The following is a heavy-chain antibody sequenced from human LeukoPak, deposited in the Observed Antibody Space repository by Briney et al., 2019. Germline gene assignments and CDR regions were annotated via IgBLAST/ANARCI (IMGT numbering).Heavy chain of an antibody. CDR1: GFTFSDYY. Sequence: GGSLRLSCAASGFTFSDYYMSWIRQAPGKGLEWVSYISSSGSTIYYADSVKGRFTISRDNAKNSLYLQMNSLRAEDTAVYYCARLTPPLWFGEISGIYYYYYYGMDVWGQGTTVTVSS. V-gene: IGHV3-11*04. CDR3: ARLTPPLWFGEISGIYYYYYYGMDV. D-gene: IGHD3-10*01. CDR2: ISSSGSTI. J-gene: IGHJ6*02.